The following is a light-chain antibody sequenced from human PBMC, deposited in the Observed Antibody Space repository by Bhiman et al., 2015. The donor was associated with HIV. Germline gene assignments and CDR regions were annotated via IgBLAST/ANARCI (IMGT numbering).Light chain of an antibody. Sequence: QSVLTQPPSVSAAPGQTVTISCSGSTSNIGHNFLSWFQHVPGTAPKLLIYENNKRASGIPDRFSGSKSGTSGTLDVTGLQTGDEAEYYCATWDSDLSIEVFGTGTKLTVL. J-gene: IGLJ1*01. CDR3: ATWDSDLSIEV. CDR2: ENN. V-gene: IGLV1-51*02. CDR1: TSNIGHNF.